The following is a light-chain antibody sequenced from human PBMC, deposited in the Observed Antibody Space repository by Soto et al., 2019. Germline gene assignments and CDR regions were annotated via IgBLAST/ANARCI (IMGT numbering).Light chain of an antibody. V-gene: IGKV1-5*03. J-gene: IGKJ4*01. CDR1: QSISSW. CDR2: KAS. Sequence: DFQMTQSPSTLSASVGDRVTITCRASQSISSWLAWYPQKPGKAPKLLIYKASSLESGVPSRFSGSGSGTEFTLTISSLQPDDFVTYYCQQYNSYPRTFGGGTKVDIK. CDR3: QQYNSYPRT.